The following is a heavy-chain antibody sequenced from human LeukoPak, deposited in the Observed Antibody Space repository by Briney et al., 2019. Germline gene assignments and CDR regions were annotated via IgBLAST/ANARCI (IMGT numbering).Heavy chain of an antibody. J-gene: IGHJ4*02. Sequence: ASVKVSCKASGYTFTSYAMHWVRQAPGQRLEWMGWINAGNGNTKYSQKLQGRVTMTTDTSTSTAYMELRSLRSDDTAVYYCARDRVDCGDYVNWGQGTLVTVSS. CDR3: ARDRVDCGDYVN. V-gene: IGHV1-3*01. CDR2: INAGNGNT. CDR1: GYTFTSYA. D-gene: IGHD4-17*01.